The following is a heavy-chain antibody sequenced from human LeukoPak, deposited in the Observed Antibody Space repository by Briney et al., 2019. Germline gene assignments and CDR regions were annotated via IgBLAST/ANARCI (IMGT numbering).Heavy chain of an antibody. CDR3: TSYSYSGNY. CDR1: GFSLISTD. CDR2: IGKTFSTA. D-gene: IGHD5-18*01. J-gene: IGHJ4*02. V-gene: IGHV3-48*01. Sequence: GGSLRLSCAVSGFSLISTDMHWVRQAPGKGLEWISYIGKTFSTAYYADSVRGRFTISTDNAQNSLYLQMNSLRAEDTAVYYCTSYSYSGNYWGQGTPVTVSS.